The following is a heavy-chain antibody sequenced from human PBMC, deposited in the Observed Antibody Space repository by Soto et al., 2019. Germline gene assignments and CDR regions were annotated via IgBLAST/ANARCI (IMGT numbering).Heavy chain of an antibody. V-gene: IGHV3-21*01. J-gene: IGHJ6*02. CDR1: GFTFSSYS. CDR2: ISSSSSYI. CDR3: ARDLRVWSGYLGDGDYYGMDV. Sequence: EVQLVESGGGLVKPGGSLRLSCAASGFTFSSYSMNWVRQAPGKGLEWVSSISSSSSYIYYADSVKGRFTISRDNAKNSLYLQMNSLRAEDTAVYYCARDLRVWSGYLGDGDYYGMDVWGQGTTVTVSS. D-gene: IGHD3-3*01.